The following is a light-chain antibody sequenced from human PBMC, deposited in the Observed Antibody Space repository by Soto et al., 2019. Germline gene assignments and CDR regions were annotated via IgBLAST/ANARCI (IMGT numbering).Light chain of an antibody. CDR1: QSVLYSSNNKNY. V-gene: IGKV4-1*01. CDR2: WAS. Sequence: DIVMTQSPDSLAVSLGERATINCKSSQSVLYSSNNKNYLAWYQQKPGQPPKLLIYWASTRESGVPDRFSGSGSGPDFTLTISSLQADDVAGYYCQQYYSTPYTFGQGTKLDIK. J-gene: IGKJ2*01. CDR3: QQYYSTPYT.